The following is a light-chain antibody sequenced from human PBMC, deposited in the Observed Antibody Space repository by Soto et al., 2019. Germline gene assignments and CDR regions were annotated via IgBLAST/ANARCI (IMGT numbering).Light chain of an antibody. CDR2: ENN. CDR3: GTWDSSLSVV. Sequence: QSVLTQPPSVSAAPGQKVTISCSGSSSNMGNNYVSWYQQLPGTAPQLLIYENNKRPSGIPDRFSGSKSGTSATLGITGLQTGDEDDYYCGTWDSSLSVVFGGGTKLTVL. V-gene: IGLV1-51*02. J-gene: IGLJ2*01. CDR1: SSNMGNNY.